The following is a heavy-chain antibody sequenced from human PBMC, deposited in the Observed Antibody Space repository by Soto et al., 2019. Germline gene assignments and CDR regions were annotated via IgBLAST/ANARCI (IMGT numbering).Heavy chain of an antibody. D-gene: IGHD5-18*01. J-gene: IGHJ4*02. V-gene: IGHV1-18*04. CDR2: ISAYNGNT. CDR1: GYTFTGYY. CDR3: ARDRPGYSYGYGSFDY. Sequence: GASVKVSCKASGYTFTGYYMHRVRQAPGQGLEWMGWISAYNGNTNYAQKLQGRVTMTTDTSTSTAYMELRSLRSDDTAVYYCARDRPGYSYGYGSFDYWGQGTLVTVSS.